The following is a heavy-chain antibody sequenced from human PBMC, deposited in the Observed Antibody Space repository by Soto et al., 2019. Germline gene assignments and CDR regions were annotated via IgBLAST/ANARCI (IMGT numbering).Heavy chain of an antibody. D-gene: IGHD2-15*01. Sequence: EVQLLESGGGLVQPGGSLRLSCAASGFTFSSYAMSWVRQAPGKGLEWVSAISGSGGTTYYADSVKGRFTISRDNCRNTLYLRMNSLRAEDTAVDYCVKLRVPTVVTECDYRGQGTLVTVSS. CDR2: ISGSGGTT. J-gene: IGHJ4*02. V-gene: IGHV3-23*01. CDR1: GFTFSSYA. CDR3: VKLRVPTVVTECDY.